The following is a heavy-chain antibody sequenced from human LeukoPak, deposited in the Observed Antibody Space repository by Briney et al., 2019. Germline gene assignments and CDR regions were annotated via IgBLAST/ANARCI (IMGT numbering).Heavy chain of an antibody. CDR3: ARDVWFGAGRTFDY. V-gene: IGHV4-39*02. CDR2: IYYSGST. CDR1: GDSISSRSYY. Sequence: SETLSLTCTVSGDSISSRSYYWGWIRQPPGKGLEWIGSIYYSGSTYYNPSLKSRVTISVNTSKNQFSLKLSSVTAADTAVYYCARDVWFGAGRTFDYWGQGTLVTVSS. J-gene: IGHJ4*02. D-gene: IGHD3-10*01.